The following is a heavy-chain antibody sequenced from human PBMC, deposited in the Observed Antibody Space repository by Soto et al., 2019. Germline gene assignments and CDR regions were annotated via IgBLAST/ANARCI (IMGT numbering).Heavy chain of an antibody. V-gene: IGHV3-30*18. Sequence: QVQLVEPGGGVVQPGRSLRLSCAASGFTFNTYGMTWVRQAPGKGLEWVAVISADGGRKFYADSVKGPFTISRDNSKNTVYLQVNSLRGADTAVYYCAKDHTIGWSSDSWGQGTLVTVSS. D-gene: IGHD6-19*01. CDR3: AKDHTIGWSSDS. CDR2: ISADGGRK. CDR1: GFTFNTYG. J-gene: IGHJ4*02.